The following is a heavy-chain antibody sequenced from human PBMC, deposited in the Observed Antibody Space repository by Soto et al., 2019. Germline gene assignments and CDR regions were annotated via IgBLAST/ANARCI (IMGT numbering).Heavy chain of an antibody. CDR1: GFTFSSHS. D-gene: IGHD3-16*01. Sequence: EVQLVESGGGLIQPGGSLRLSCAASGFTFSSHSINWVRQAPGKGLEWVSYISGSGATKYYADSVKGRFTISRDNARNSLYLQMSSLSDEDTAVYYCARAIRVFSYVVDYWGQGTLVTVAS. CDR3: ARAIRVFSYVVDY. J-gene: IGHJ4*02. CDR2: ISGSGATK. V-gene: IGHV3-48*02.